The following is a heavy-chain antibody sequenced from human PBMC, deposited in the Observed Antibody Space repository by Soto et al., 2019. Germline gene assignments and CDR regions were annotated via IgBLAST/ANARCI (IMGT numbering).Heavy chain of an antibody. Sequence: GGSLRLSCAASGFTFSSYAMSWVRQAPGKGLEWVSAISGSGGSTYYADSVKGRFTISRDNSKNTLYLQMNSLRAEDTAVYYCAKDRFGGSTVTQKVNWFDPWGQGTLVTVSS. D-gene: IGHD4-17*01. V-gene: IGHV3-23*01. CDR1: GFTFSSYA. CDR2: ISGSGGST. J-gene: IGHJ5*02. CDR3: AKDRFGGSTVTQKVNWFDP.